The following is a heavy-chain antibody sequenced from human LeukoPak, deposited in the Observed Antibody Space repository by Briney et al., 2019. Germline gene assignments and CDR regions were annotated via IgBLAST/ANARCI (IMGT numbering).Heavy chain of an antibody. CDR2: IKQDGSEK. CDR1: GFTFSSYW. V-gene: IGHV3-7*01. CDR3: ARDSLYGSGSYYYYYYYGMDV. J-gene: IGHJ6*02. D-gene: IGHD3-10*01. Sequence: GGSLRLSCAASGFTFSSYWMSWVRQAPGKGLEWVANIKQDGSEKYYMDSVKGRFTISRDNAKNSLYLQMNSLRAEDTAVYYCARDSLYGSGSYYYYYYYGMDVWGQGTTVTVSS.